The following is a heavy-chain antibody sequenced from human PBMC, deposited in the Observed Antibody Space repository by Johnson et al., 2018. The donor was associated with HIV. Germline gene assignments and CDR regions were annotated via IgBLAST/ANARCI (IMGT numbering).Heavy chain of an antibody. J-gene: IGHJ3*02. V-gene: IGHV3-66*01. Sequence: VQLVESGGGLVQPGGSLRLSCAASGFTVSSNYMSWVRQAPGKGLEWVSVIYSGGSTYYADSVKGRFTISRDNSKNTLYLQMNSLRGEDTAMYYCAKGHSSGYPKDAFDIWGRGTIVTVSS. D-gene: IGHD3-22*01. CDR2: IYSGGST. CDR1: GFTVSSNY. CDR3: AKGHSSGYPKDAFDI.